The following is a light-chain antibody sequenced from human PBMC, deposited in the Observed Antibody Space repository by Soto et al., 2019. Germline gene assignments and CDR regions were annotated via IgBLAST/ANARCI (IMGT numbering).Light chain of an antibody. V-gene: IGKV1-6*01. CDR2: SAS. CDR3: QQYNNWPPST. Sequence: ALQMTQSPSSLSASVGDRVAITCRASQDIRTDLGWYQQKPGKAPKLLIYSASSLQSGVPSRFTGTASGTDFTLTISSLQSEDFAVYYCQQYNNWPPSTFGQGTKVDIK. CDR1: QDIRTD. J-gene: IGKJ1*01.